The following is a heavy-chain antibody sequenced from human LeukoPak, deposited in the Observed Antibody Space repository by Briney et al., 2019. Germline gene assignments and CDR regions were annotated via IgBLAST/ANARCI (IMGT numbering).Heavy chain of an antibody. V-gene: IGHV1-69*13. CDR1: GGTFSSYA. CDR3: ARSPQWSSGGIINYYMDV. J-gene: IGHJ6*03. D-gene: IGHD6-19*01. CDR2: IIPIFGTA. Sequence: SVKVSCKASGGTFSSYAISWVRHAPGQGLEWMGGIIPIFGTANYAQKFQGRVTITADESTSTAYMELRSLRSDDTAVYYCARSPQWSSGGIINYYMDVWGKGTTVTISS.